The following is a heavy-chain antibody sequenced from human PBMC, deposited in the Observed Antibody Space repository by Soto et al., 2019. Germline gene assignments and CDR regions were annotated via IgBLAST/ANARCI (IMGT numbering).Heavy chain of an antibody. CDR3: VRENYYYGMDV. J-gene: IGHJ6*01. CDR1: GIDVSVNV. Sequence: PGGSLRLSCAASGIDVSVNVMTWVRQAPGKGLEWVSSINNAGTTFYADSVKGRFTISRDDSKNTLFLQMNSLRVEDTAMYYCVRENYYYGMDVWGQGTTVTVSS. V-gene: IGHV3-66*01. CDR2: INNAGTT.